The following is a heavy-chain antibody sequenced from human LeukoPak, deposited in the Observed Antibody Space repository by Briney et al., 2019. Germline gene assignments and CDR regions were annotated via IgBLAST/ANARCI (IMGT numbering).Heavy chain of an antibody. Sequence: ASVKVSCKVSGYTFTDYYMHWVQQAPGKGLEWMGLVDPEDGETIYAEKFQGRVTITAGTSTDTAYMELSSLRSEDTAVYYCATDRDSGSYYAFDYWGQGTLVTVSS. D-gene: IGHD1-26*01. CDR1: GYTFTDYY. J-gene: IGHJ4*02. CDR2: VDPEDGET. V-gene: IGHV1-69-2*01. CDR3: ATDRDSGSYYAFDY.